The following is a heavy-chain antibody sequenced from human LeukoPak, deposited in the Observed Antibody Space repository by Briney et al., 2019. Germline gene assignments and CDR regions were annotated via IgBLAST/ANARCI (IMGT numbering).Heavy chain of an antibody. Sequence: GGSLRLSCAASGFTFSNAWMSWVRQAPGKGLEWVGRTKSKTDGGTTDYAAPVKGRFTISIDDSKNTLYLQMNSLKTEDTAVYYCTTDSNYYDSSGYSPWGQGTLATVSS. CDR3: TTDSNYYDSSGYSP. J-gene: IGHJ5*02. D-gene: IGHD3-22*01. CDR2: TKSKTDGGTT. V-gene: IGHV3-15*01. CDR1: GFTFSNAW.